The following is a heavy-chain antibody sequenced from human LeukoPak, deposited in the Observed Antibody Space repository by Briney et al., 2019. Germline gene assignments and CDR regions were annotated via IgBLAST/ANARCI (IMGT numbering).Heavy chain of an antibody. CDR1: SGSISSYY. CDR2: ISYSGST. D-gene: IGHD3-10*01. V-gene: IGHV4-59*01. Sequence: PSETLSLTCTVSSGSISSYYWSWIRQPPGKGLEWIGYISYSGSTNYNPSLKSRVSMSVDTSENQFSLKLSSVTAADTAVYYCARERRSGTYYYFDYWGQGILVTVSS. CDR3: ARERRSGTYYYFDY. J-gene: IGHJ4*02.